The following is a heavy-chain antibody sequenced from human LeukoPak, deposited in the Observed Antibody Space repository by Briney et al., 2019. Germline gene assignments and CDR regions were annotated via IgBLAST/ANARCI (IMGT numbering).Heavy chain of an antibody. CDR3: ARGGYSGSYYYYYMDV. J-gene: IGHJ6*03. CDR2: INHSGGT. D-gene: IGHD1-26*01. Sequence: SETLSLTCAVYGGSFSGYYWSWIRQPPGKGLEWIGGINHSGGTNYNPSLKSRVTISVDTFKNQFSLKLSSVTAADTAVYYCARGGYSGSYYYYYMDVWGKGTTVTVSS. V-gene: IGHV4-34*01. CDR1: GGSFSGYY.